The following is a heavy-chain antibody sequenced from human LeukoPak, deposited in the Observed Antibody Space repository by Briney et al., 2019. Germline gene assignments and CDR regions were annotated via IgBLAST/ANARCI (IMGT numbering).Heavy chain of an antibody. D-gene: IGHD5-12*01. CDR2: ISYDGSNK. J-gene: IGHJ4*02. CDR1: GFTFSSYA. V-gene: IGHV3-30*04. CDR3: ARGTYSGNDYYLDR. Sequence: GGSLRLSCAASGFTFSSYAMHWVRQAPGKGLEWVAVISYDGSNKYYADSVKGRFTISRDNSKNTLYLQMNSLRAEDTAVYYCARGTYSGNDYYLDRWGQGTLVIVSS.